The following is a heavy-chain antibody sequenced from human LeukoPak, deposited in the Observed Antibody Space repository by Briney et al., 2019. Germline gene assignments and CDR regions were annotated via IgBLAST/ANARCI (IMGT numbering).Heavy chain of an antibody. CDR1: GGSISSYY. J-gene: IGHJ4*02. CDR2: IYYSGST. Sequence: SETLSLTCTVSGGSISSYYWSWIRQPPGKGLEWIGYIYYSGSTNYNPSLKSRVTISVDTSKNQFSLKLSSVTAADTAVYYCASAGGDGYQTSYYFDYWGQGTLVTVSS. CDR3: ASAGGDGYQTSYYFDY. V-gene: IGHV4-59*08. D-gene: IGHD5-24*01.